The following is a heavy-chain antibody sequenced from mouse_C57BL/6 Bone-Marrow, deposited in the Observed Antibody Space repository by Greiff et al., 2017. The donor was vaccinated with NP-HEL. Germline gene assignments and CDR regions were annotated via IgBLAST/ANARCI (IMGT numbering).Heavy chain of an antibody. D-gene: IGHD2-4*01. CDR2: INPNNGGT. J-gene: IGHJ3*01. V-gene: IGHV1-18*01. Sequence: EVMLVESGPELVKPGASVKIPCKASGYTFTDYNMDWVKQSHGKSLEWIGDINPNNGGTIYNQKFKGKATLTVDKSSSTAYMELRSLTSEDTAVYYCARRAIYYDYDWFAYWGQGTLVTVSA. CDR1: GYTFTDYN. CDR3: ARRAIYYDYDWFAY.